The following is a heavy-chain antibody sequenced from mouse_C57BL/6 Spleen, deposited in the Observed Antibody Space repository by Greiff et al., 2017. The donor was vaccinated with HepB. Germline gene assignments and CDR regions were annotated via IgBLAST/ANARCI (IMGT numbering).Heavy chain of an antibody. D-gene: IGHD1-1*01. Sequence: VQLQQSGAELVKPGASVKLSCKASGYIFTSYWMHWVKQRPGQGLEWIGMIHPNSGSTNYNEKFKSKATLTVDKSSSTAYMQLSSLTSEDSAVYYCARSEGSSPSFDYWGQGTTLTVSS. CDR2: IHPNSGST. J-gene: IGHJ2*01. CDR1: GYIFTSYW. CDR3: ARSEGSSPSFDY. V-gene: IGHV1-64*01.